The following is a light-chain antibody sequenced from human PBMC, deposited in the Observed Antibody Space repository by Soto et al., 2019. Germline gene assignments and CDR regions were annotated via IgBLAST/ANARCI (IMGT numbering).Light chain of an antibody. J-gene: IGKJ5*01. CDR2: GTS. CDR3: QQYGNSPIT. V-gene: IGKV3-20*01. Sequence: EILMTQSPATLSLSPVGMATLSFIASQSVSSNYLAWYQQKPGQAPRLLIYGTSSRATGIPDRFSGSGSGTDFTLTISRLEPEDFAVYYCQQYGNSPITFGQGTRLEI. CDR1: QSVSSNY.